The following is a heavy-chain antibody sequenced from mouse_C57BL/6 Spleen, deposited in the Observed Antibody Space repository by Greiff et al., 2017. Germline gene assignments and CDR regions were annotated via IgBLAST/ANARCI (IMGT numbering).Heavy chain of an antibody. Sequence: EVQGVESGGGLVKPGGSLKLSCAASGFTFSDYGMHWVRQAPEKGLEWVAYISSGSSTIYSADTVKGRFTITRDNAKNTLFLQLTSLRSEDTAMYYCASSYDNYCDVWGTGTTVTVSS. J-gene: IGHJ1*03. V-gene: IGHV5-17*01. CDR3: ASSYDNYCDV. CDR2: ISSGSSTI. CDR1: GFTFSDYG. D-gene: IGHD2-12*01.